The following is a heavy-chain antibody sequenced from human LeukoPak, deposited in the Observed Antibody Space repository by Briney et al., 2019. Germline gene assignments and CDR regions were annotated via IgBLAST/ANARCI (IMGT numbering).Heavy chain of an antibody. CDR1: GFTFSSYS. J-gene: IGHJ3*02. D-gene: IGHD6-13*01. CDR3: ARRAAAGRDDACDM. V-gene: IGHV3-21*01. Sequence: GRSLRLSCAASGFTFSSYSMNWVRQTPGKGLEWVSYMSSSSSYIYYADSVKGRFTISRDNAKNSLHLQMSSLRAEDTAVYYCARRAAAGRDDACDMGGQETRVSVS. CDR2: MSSSSSYI.